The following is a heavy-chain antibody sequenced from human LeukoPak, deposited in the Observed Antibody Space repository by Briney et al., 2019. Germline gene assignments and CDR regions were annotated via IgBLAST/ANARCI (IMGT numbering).Heavy chain of an antibody. CDR1: GFTFSSYA. CDR3: AKDYDSSGYYYVEDYFDY. D-gene: IGHD3-22*01. V-gene: IGHV3-23*01. CDR2: ISGSGGST. Sequence: PGGSLRLSCAASGFTFSSYAMSWVRQAPGKGLEWVSAISGSGGSTYYADSVKGRFTISRDNSKNTLYLQMNSLRAEDTAVYYCAKDYDSSGYYYVEDYFDYWGQGTLVTVSS. J-gene: IGHJ4*02.